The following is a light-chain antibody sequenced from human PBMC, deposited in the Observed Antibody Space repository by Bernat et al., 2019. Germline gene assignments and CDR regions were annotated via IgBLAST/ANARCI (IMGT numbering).Light chain of an antibody. CDR3: QQYYSYPWT. CDR1: QGISGY. CDR2: AAS. J-gene: IGKJ1*01. V-gene: IGKV1-8*01. Sequence: AIRMTQSPSSFSASTGDRVSITCRASQGISGYLAWYQQKPGKAPKLLIYAASTLQSGVPSRFSGSGYGTDFTLTISCLQSEDFATYYCQQYYSYPWTFGQGTKVEIK.